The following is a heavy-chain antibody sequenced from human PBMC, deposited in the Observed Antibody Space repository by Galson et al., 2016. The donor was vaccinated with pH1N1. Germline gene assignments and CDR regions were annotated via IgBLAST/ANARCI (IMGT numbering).Heavy chain of an antibody. CDR3: ATRRGKDYSDRRGDRAY. V-gene: IGHV1-69*05. J-gene: IGHJ4*02. CDR2: TIPVFGAP. Sequence: SVKVSCKASGGTFTFYAFTWVRQAPGQGLEWMGGTIPVFGAPTYAQKSKGRVTITTDDSTRTAYMELRSLRSEDTAVYYCATRRGKDYSDRRGDRAYWGQGTLVTVSS. D-gene: IGHD3-22*01. CDR1: GGTFTFYA.